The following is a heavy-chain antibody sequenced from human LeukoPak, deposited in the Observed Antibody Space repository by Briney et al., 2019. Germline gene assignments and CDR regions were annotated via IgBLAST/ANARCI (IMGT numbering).Heavy chain of an antibody. CDR1: GYTLTEXS. V-gene: IGHV1-24*01. CDR2: FDPXDGET. Sequence: EASVKVSCKVSGYTLTEXSXXXXRXXXXKGXXWXGGFDPXDGETIYAQKFQGRVTMTEDTSTDTAYMELSSLRSEDTAVYYCATSRGYSGYEGYWGQGTLVTVSS. D-gene: IGHD5-12*01. CDR3: ATSRGYSGYEGY. J-gene: IGHJ4*02.